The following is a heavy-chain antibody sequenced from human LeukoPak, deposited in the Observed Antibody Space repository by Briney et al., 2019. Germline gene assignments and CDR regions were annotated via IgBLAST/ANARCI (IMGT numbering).Heavy chain of an antibody. CDR2: IRYDGSNT. D-gene: IGHD3-22*01. J-gene: IGHJ4*02. V-gene: IGHV3-30*02. Sequence: GGSLRLSCAASGFTFSSYAMHWVRQAPGKGLEWVAFIRYDGSNTYYADSVKGRFTISRDNSKNTLYLHMNRLRAEDTAVYYCAKDPNRYDSSIYYCAYWGQGTLVTVSS. CDR3: AKDPNRYDSSIYYCAY. CDR1: GFTFSSYA.